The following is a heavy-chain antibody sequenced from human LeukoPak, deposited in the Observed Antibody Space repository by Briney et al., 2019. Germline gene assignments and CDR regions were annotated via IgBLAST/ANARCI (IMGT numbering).Heavy chain of an antibody. J-gene: IGHJ4*02. D-gene: IGHD3-10*01. Sequence: TETLSLTCTVSGGSISSYYWSWIRQPPGKGLEWIGYIYYSGSTNYNPSLKSRVTISVDTSKNQFSLKLSSVTAADTAVYYCARVSPLLWFGEFDYWGQGTLVTVSS. CDR2: IYYSGST. CDR1: GGSISSYY. V-gene: IGHV4-59*01. CDR3: ARVSPLLWFGEFDY.